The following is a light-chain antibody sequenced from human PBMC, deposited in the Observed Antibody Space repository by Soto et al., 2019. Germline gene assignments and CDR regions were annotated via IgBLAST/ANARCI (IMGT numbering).Light chain of an antibody. CDR1: QSISSW. CDR3: QQYNSLYT. CDR2: KAS. J-gene: IGKJ2*01. V-gene: IGKV1-5*03. Sequence: DIQMTQSPSTLSASVGDRVTITCRASQSISSWLAWYQQKPGKAHKLLIYKASSLESGVPSRFSGSGSGTEFPPPISSLQPDDFAKYYSQQYNSLYTFSQGTQLEIK.